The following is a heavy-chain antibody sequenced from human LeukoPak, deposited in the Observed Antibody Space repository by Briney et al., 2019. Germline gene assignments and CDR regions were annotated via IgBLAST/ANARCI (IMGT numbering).Heavy chain of an antibody. J-gene: IGHJ4*02. D-gene: IGHD1-14*01. V-gene: IGHV4-34*01. CDR2: INHSGST. Sequence: SETLSPTCAVYGGSFSGYYWSWIRQPPGKGLEWIGEINHSGSTNYNPSLKSRVTMSVDTSKNQFSLKLSSVTAADTAVYYCARDNRGVYYFDYWGQGTLVTVSS. CDR1: GGSFSGYY. CDR3: ARDNRGVYYFDY.